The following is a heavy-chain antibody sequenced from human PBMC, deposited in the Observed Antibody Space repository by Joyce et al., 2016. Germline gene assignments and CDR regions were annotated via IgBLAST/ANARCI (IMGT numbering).Heavy chain of an antibody. D-gene: IGHD2-15*01. V-gene: IGHV3-66*01. CDR3: ARDLRTCSGGSCWHAEDLHH. CDR2: IYSVGST. Sequence: EVQLVESGGGLVQPGGSVRLSWAASGVPVSSDYMSWVRQAPGKGLECVSVIYSVGSTSYAGPVKGRFTISRDDSKSTLYLQRNSLRPEDTAVYYCARDLRTCSGGSCWHAEDLHHWGQGTLVSVTS. J-gene: IGHJ1*01. CDR1: GVPVSSDY.